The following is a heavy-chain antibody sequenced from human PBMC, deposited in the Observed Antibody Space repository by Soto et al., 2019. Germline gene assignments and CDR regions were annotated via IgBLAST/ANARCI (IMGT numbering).Heavy chain of an antibody. CDR2: IMWNSDRV. J-gene: IGHJ6*02. Sequence: EVQLVESGGGLVEPGTSLRLSCIGSGVNSKDHAMHWVWQAPGKGLEWVSGIMWNSDRVDYADSVKGRFTTSRDNAKNSLYLQMNSLRPEDSALYFCGKDINAGGMDVWGQGTTVTVSS. CDR1: GVNSKDHA. V-gene: IGHV3-9*02. CDR3: GKDINAGGMDV. D-gene: IGHD1-26*01.